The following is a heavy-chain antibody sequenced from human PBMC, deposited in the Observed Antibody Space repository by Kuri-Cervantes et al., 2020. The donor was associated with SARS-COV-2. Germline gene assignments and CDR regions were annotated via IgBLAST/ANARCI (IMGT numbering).Heavy chain of an antibody. J-gene: IGHJ4*02. CDR1: GYSISSGYY. D-gene: IGHD3-10*01. V-gene: IGHV4-38-2*01. Sequence: SETLSLTCAASGYSISSGYYWGWIRQPPGKGLEWIGSIYHSGSTYYNPSLKSRVTISVDTSKNQFPLKLSSVTAADTAVYYCARHYYGSGSYYAVPVLWSHWGQGTLVTVSS. CDR2: IYHSGST. CDR3: ARHYYGSGSYYAVPVLWSH.